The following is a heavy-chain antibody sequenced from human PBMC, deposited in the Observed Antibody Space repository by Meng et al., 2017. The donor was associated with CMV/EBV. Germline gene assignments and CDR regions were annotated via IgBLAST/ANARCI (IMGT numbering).Heavy chain of an antibody. CDR3: ARDRSGDGVHFDY. Sequence: GESLKISCAASGFTFRNYAMHWVRQAPGKGLHYVSAISSNGSNTYYADSVKGRFTISRDNSKNTLYLQMGSLRAEDMAVYYCARDRSGDGVHFDYWGQGTLVTVSS. J-gene: IGHJ4*02. V-gene: IGHV3-64*02. CDR1: GFTFRNYA. CDR2: ISSNGSNT. D-gene: IGHD3-3*01.